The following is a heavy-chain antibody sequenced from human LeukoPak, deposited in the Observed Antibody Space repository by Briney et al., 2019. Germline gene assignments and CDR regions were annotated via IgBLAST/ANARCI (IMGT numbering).Heavy chain of an antibody. CDR3: ARARILWFGELYRGAFDI. D-gene: IGHD3-10*01. CDR1: GFTFSSYS. Sequence: GGSLRLSCAASGFTFSSYSMNWVRQAPGKGLEWVSSISSSSSYIYYADSVKGRFTISRDNAKNSLYLQMNSLRAEDTAVYYCARARILWFGELYRGAFDIWGQGTMVTVSS. CDR2: ISSSSSYI. J-gene: IGHJ3*02. V-gene: IGHV3-21*01.